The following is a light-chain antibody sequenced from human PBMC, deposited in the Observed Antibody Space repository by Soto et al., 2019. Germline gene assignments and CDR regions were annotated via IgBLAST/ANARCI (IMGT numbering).Light chain of an antibody. CDR3: QQYASHWT. Sequence: ILMSQSPSSLSASVGDRVTITCRASQGLDKWLAWYQQKPGRAPNLLIYKSSTLRHGVPSRFSGFGSGTEYILTITDLQPDDFATYYCQQYASHWTFGQGTVVEMK. CDR1: QGLDKW. V-gene: IGKV1-5*01. J-gene: IGKJ1*01. CDR2: KSS.